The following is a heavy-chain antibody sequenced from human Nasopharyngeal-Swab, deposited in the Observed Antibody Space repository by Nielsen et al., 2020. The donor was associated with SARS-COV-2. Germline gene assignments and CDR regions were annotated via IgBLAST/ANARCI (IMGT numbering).Heavy chain of an antibody. Sequence: SETLSLTCAVYGGSFSGYYWSWIRQPPGKGLEWIGEINHSGSTNYNPSLKSRVTISVDTSKNQFSPKLSSVTAADTAVYYCARGRSEDYGGDRFDYWGQGTLVTVSS. D-gene: IGHD4-23*01. CDR1: GGSFSGYY. CDR2: INHSGST. CDR3: ARGRSEDYGGDRFDY. J-gene: IGHJ4*02. V-gene: IGHV4-34*01.